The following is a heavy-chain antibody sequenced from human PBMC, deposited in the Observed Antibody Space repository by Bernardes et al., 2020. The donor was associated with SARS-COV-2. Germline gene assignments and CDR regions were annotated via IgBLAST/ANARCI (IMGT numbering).Heavy chain of an antibody. J-gene: IGHJ2*01. CDR1: GFTFSSYA. V-gene: IGHV3-23*01. CDR3: ATSWDYIWGSYRFPWYFDL. D-gene: IGHD3-16*02. Sequence: GGSLRLSCAASGFTFSSYAMSWVRQAPGKGLEWVSAISGSGRTTYYADSVKGRFTISRDNSKNTLYLQMNSLRAEDTAVYYCATSWDYIWGSYRFPWYFDLWGRGTLVTVSS. CDR2: ISGSGRTT.